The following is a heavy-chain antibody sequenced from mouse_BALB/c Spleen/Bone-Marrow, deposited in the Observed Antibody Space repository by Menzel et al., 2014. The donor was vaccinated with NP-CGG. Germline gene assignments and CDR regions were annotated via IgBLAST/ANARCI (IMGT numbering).Heavy chain of an antibody. CDR3: ARELVRGMDY. Sequence: VMLVESGAELVRSGTSVKVSCKASGYAFTNYWIEWIKQRPGQGLEWIGVINPGSGGINYNEKFKGKATLTADKSSSTAYMQLSSLTSDDSAVYFCARELVRGMDYWGQGTSVTVSS. J-gene: IGHJ4*01. V-gene: IGHV1-54*01. CDR2: INPGSGGI. D-gene: IGHD1-1*01. CDR1: GYAFTNYW.